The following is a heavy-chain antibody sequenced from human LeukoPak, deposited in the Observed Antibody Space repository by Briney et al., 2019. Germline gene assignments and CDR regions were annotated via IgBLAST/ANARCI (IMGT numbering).Heavy chain of an antibody. CDR2: INTKTEGGTT. D-gene: IGHD3-22*01. CDR1: GFTFYNTW. CDR3: TTERAYSDVSGYYPYWYFDL. Sequence: GGSLRLSCTASGFTFYNTWMSWVRQAPGKGLEWVGRINTKTEGGTTDYAAPVKGRFTISRDDSKNTLYVQVEGLKTEDTAVYYCTTERAYSDVSGYYPYWYFDLWGRGTLVTVSS. J-gene: IGHJ2*01. V-gene: IGHV3-15*01.